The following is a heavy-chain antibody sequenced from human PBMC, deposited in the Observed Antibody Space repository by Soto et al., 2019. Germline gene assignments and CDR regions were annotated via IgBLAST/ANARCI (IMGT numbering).Heavy chain of an antibody. CDR2: INHSGST. D-gene: IGHD6-13*01. CDR1: GGSFSGYY. Sequence: QVQLQQWGAGLLKPSETLSLTCAVYGGSFSGYYWSWIRQPPGKGLEWIGEINHSGSTNYNPSLKSRVTISVDTSKNQFSLKVSSVTAADTAVYSCARLAVAAAGTSWFDPWGQGTLVTVSS. J-gene: IGHJ5*02. CDR3: ARLAVAAAGTSWFDP. V-gene: IGHV4-34*01.